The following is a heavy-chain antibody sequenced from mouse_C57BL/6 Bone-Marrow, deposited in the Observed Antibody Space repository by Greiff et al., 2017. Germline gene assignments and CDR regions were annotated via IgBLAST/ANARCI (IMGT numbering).Heavy chain of an antibody. V-gene: IGHV1-81*01. CDR3: SRRPLDY. CDR2: IYPRSGNT. CDR1: GYTFTSYG. Sequence: VQLQESGAELARPGASVKLSCKASGYTFTSYGISWVKQRTGQGLEWIGEIYPRSGNTYYNEKFKGKATLTADKSYSTAYMELRSLTSEDSAVFFCSRRPLDYWGQGTTLTVSS. J-gene: IGHJ2*01.